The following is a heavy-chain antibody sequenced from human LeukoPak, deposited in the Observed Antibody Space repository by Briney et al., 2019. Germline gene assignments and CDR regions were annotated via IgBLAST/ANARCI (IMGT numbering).Heavy chain of an antibody. Sequence: GGSLRLSCAASGFTLSSYSMNWVRQAPGKGLEWVSYISSSSSTIYYADSVKGRFTISRDNAKNSLYLQMNSLRAEDTAVYYCARDLGMVRGVMGYWGQGTLVTVSS. V-gene: IGHV3-48*01. CDR2: ISSSSSTI. J-gene: IGHJ4*02. CDR3: ARDLGMVRGVMGY. D-gene: IGHD3-10*01. CDR1: GFTLSSYS.